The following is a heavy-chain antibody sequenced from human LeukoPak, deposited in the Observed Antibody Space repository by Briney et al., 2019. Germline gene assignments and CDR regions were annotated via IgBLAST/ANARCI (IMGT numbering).Heavy chain of an antibody. D-gene: IGHD2-2*02. CDR3: ARDVGADIVVVPAAITGMDV. CDR1: GFTFSSYS. V-gene: IGHV3-48*04. Sequence: GGSLRLSCAASGFTFSSYSMNWVRQAPGKGLEWVSYISSSSTIYYADSVKGRFTISRDNAKNSLYLQMNSLRAEDTAVYYCARDVGADIVVVPAAITGMDVWGKGTTVTVSS. CDR2: ISSSSTI. J-gene: IGHJ6*04.